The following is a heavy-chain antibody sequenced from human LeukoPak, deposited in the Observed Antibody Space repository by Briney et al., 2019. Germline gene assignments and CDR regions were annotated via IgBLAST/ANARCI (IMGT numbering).Heavy chain of an antibody. Sequence: GGSLRLSCAASGFSFSDYYMSWIRQAPGKGLEWVSYISSSGNTKYYADSLKGRSTISRDNAKNSLYLQMSSLRAEDTAVYYCARGDYYDSGGPFDYWGQGTLVTVSS. J-gene: IGHJ4*02. CDR3: ARGDYYDSGGPFDY. D-gene: IGHD3-22*01. CDR1: GFSFSDYY. CDR2: ISSSGNTK. V-gene: IGHV3-11*04.